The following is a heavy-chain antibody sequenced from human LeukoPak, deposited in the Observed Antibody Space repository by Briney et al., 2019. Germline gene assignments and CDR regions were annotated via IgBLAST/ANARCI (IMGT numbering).Heavy chain of an antibody. CDR3: ARSIAARTLAFDI. CDR2: TSYDGSNK. J-gene: IGHJ3*02. V-gene: IGHV3-30-3*01. Sequence: GGSLRLSCAASGFTFSSYAMHWVRQAPGKGLEWVAVTSYDGSNKYYADSVKGRFTISRDNSKNTLYLQMNSLRAEDTAVYYCARSIAARTLAFDIWGQGTMVTVSS. CDR1: GFTFSSYA. D-gene: IGHD6-6*01.